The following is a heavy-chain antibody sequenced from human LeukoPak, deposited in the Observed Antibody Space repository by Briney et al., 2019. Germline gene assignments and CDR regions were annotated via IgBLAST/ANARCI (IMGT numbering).Heavy chain of an antibody. Sequence: PWGSLRLSCAASGFTFSSNYMSWVRQAPGKGLEWVSVIYSGGSTYYANSVTGRFTISRDNSKNTMYLQMNSLRVEDTAVYYCTRVSENYYYYGMDVWGQGTTVTVSS. CDR3: TRVSENYYYYGMDV. CDR2: IYSGGST. J-gene: IGHJ6*02. V-gene: IGHV3-66*02. CDR1: GFTFSSNY.